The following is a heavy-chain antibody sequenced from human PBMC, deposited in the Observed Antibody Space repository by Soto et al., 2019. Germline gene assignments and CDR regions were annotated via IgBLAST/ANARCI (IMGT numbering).Heavy chain of an antibody. Sequence: GGSLRLSCAASGFTFSSYAMSWVRQAPGKGLEWVSAISGSGGSTYYADSVKGRFTISRDNSKNTLYLQMNSLRAEDTAVYYCAKPYYDILTGYYYYYMDVWGKGTTVTVSS. J-gene: IGHJ6*03. CDR1: GFTFSSYA. V-gene: IGHV3-23*01. CDR3: AKPYYDILTGYYYYYMDV. CDR2: ISGSGGST. D-gene: IGHD3-9*01.